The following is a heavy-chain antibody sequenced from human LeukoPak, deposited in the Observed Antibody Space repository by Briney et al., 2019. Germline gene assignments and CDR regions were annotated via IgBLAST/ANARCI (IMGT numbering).Heavy chain of an antibody. Sequence: GASVKVSCKASGYTFTSYDINWVRQATGQGLEWMGWMNPNSGNTGYAQKFQGRVTMTRNTSISTAYMELSSLRSEDTAVYYCARGLGHHPVGYYYYMDVWGKGTTVTISS. CDR1: GYTFTSYD. V-gene: IGHV1-8*02. D-gene: IGHD7-27*01. J-gene: IGHJ6*03. CDR3: ARGLGHHPVGYYYYMDV. CDR2: MNPNSGNT.